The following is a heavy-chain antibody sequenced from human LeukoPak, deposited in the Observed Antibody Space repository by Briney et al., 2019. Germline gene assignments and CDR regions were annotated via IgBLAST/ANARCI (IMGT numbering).Heavy chain of an antibody. CDR1: GFTFSSYT. CDR3: ARGVGSNWFIYFQY. D-gene: IGHD6-13*01. CDR2: ISGSGDYI. Sequence: GGSLRLSCTASGFTFSSYTMNWVRQAPGKGLEWVSSISGSGDYIFYADSMKGRFTISRDNAKNSLYLQVNSLRAEDTALYYCARGVGSNWFIYFQYWGQDTLVTVSS. V-gene: IGHV3-21*01. J-gene: IGHJ1*01.